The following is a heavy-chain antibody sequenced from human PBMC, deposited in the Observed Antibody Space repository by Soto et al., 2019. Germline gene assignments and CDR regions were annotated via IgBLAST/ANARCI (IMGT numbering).Heavy chain of an antibody. V-gene: IGHV1-18*01. D-gene: IGHD2-2*01. J-gene: IGHJ5*02. CDR3: ARERVPRIVVVPAATNWFDP. CDR2: ISAYNGNT. Sequence: SVKVSCKASGYTFTSYGISWVRQAPGQGLKWMGWISAYNGNTNYAQKLQGRVTMTTDTSTSTAYMELRSLRSDDTAVYYCARERVPRIVVVPAATNWFDPWGQGTLVTVS. CDR1: GYTFTSYG.